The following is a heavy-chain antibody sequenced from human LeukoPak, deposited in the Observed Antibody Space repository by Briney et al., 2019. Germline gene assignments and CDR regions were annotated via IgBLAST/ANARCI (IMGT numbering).Heavy chain of an antibody. V-gene: IGHV1-46*01. CDR1: GYTFTSYY. J-gene: IGHJ4*02. CDR2: INPSGGRT. D-gene: IGHD4-17*01. CDR3: ARMTTVTTGFDY. Sequence: ASVKVSCKASGYTFTSYYMHWVRQAPGQGLEWMGIINPSGGRTSYAQKFQGRVTMTRDTSTSTVYMELSSLRSEDTAVYYCARMTTVTTGFDYWGQGTLVTVSS.